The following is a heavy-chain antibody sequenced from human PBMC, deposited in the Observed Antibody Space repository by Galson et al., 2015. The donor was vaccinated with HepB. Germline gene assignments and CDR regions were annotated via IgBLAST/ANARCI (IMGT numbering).Heavy chain of an antibody. CDR2: IIPIFGTA. J-gene: IGHJ4*02. CDR3: ALGSYRYWMGDY. V-gene: IGHV1-69*13. D-gene: IGHD3-16*02. CDR1: GYTLTELS. Sequence: SVKVSCKVSGYTLTELSMHWVRQAPGQGLEWMGGIIPIFGTANYAQKFQGRVTITADESTSTAYMELSSLRSEDTAVYYCALGSYRYWMGDYWGQGTLVTVSS.